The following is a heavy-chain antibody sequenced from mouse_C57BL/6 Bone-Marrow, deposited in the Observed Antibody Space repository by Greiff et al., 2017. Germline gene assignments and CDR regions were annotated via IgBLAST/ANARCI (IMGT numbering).Heavy chain of an antibody. CDR2: IYPGSGST. CDR1: GYTFTSYW. V-gene: IGHV1-55*01. J-gene: IGHJ3*01. CDR3: ARPGAWFAY. D-gene: IGHD4-1*01. Sequence: LVESGAELVKPGASVKMSCKASGYTFTSYWITWVKQRPGQGLEWIGDIYPGSGSTNYNEKFKSKATLTVDTSSSTAYMQLSSLTSEDSAVYYCARPGAWFAYWGQGTLVTVSA.